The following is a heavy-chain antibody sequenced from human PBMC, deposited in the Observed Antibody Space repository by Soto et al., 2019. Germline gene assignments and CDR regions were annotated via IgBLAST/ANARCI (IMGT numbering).Heavy chain of an antibody. CDR1: GVSFSSYA. Sequence: GGSLRLGCSASGVSFSSYAMHWVRQAPGKGLEYVSAISSNGGSTYYADSVKGRFTISRDNSKNTLYLQMSSLRAEDTAVYYCVKDSCSSTSCYHRLFDYWGQGTLVTVSS. V-gene: IGHV3-64D*08. J-gene: IGHJ4*02. D-gene: IGHD2-2*01. CDR2: ISSNGGST. CDR3: VKDSCSSTSCYHRLFDY.